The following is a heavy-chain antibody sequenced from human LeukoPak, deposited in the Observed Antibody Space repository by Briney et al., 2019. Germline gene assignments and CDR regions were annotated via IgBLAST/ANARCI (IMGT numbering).Heavy chain of an antibody. CDR1: GGSISSYY. CDR3: ARGDSSGHYFRPDY. J-gene: IGHJ4*02. Sequence: SETLSLTCTVSGGSISSYYWGWIRQPPGKGLEWIGYIYYSGSTNYNPSLKSRVTMSVDTSKNQFSLKLSSVTAADTAVYYCARGDSSGHYFRPDYWGQGTLVTVSS. CDR2: IYYSGST. V-gene: IGHV4-59*12. D-gene: IGHD3-22*01.